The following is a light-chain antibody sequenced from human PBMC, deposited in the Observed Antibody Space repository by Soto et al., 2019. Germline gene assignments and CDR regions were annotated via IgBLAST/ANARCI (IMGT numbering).Light chain of an antibody. CDR3: QQYNNWPWT. V-gene: IGKV3-15*01. J-gene: IGKJ1*01. Sequence: EIVMTQSPATLSVSPGERGTLSCRASQSVSSNLAWYQQKPGQAPRLLIYGASTRATGIPARFSGSRSGTEFTLTISSLQSEDFAVYYGQQYNNWPWTFGQGTKAEIK. CDR2: GAS. CDR1: QSVSSN.